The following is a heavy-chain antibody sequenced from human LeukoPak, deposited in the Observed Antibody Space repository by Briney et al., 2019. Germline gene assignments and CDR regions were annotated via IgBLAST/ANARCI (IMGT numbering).Heavy chain of an antibody. V-gene: IGHV3-48*01. CDR3: AAHYCGGDCYPHRDAFDI. CDR1: GFTFSSYS. Sequence: GGSLRLSCAAPGFTFSSYSMNWVRQAPGKGLEWVSYISSSSSTTYYADSVKGRFTISRDNAKNSLYLQMNSLRAEDTAVYYCAAHYCGGDCYPHRDAFDIWGQGTMVTVSS. D-gene: IGHD2-21*02. CDR2: ISSSSSTT. J-gene: IGHJ3*02.